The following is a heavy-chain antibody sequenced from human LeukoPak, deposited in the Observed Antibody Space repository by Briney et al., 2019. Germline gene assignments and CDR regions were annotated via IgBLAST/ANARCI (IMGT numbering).Heavy chain of an antibody. CDR3: ATHILTGYYDAFDI. V-gene: IGHV4-59*01. Sequence: SETLSLTCTVSGGSLSSYYWSWVRQPPGKGLEGIGYIYYSGSTNYNPSLTSRVTISVDTSKNQFSLKLSSVTAADTAVYYCATHILTGYYDAFDIWGQGTMVTVSS. J-gene: IGHJ3*02. CDR2: IYYSGST. D-gene: IGHD3-9*01. CDR1: GGSLSSYY.